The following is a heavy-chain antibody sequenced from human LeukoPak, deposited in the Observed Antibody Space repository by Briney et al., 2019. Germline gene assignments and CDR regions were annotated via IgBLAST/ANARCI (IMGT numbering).Heavy chain of an antibody. CDR1: GGTFSSYA. CDR3: ARGLGSGSYYGY. D-gene: IGHD1-26*01. V-gene: IGHV1-46*01. Sequence: GASVKVSCKASGGTFSSYAISWVRQAPGQGLEWMGIINPSGGSTSYAQKLQGRVTMTRDTSTSTVYMEVSSLRSEDTGVYYCARGLGSGSYYGYWGQGTLVTVSS. J-gene: IGHJ4*02. CDR2: INPSGGST.